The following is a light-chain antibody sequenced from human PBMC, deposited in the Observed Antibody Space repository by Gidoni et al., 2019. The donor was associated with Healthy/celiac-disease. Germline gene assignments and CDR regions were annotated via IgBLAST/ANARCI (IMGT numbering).Light chain of an antibody. J-gene: IGKJ1*01. Sequence: DIQMAQSPSSHSATVGDRVTITCRASQSISSYLNWYQQKPGKAPKLLIYAASSLQSGVPSRFSVTGAETDVTLTISSLQPSDFATYDCQQSYSTPRTFXQXTKVGIK. CDR2: AAS. V-gene: IGKV1-39*01. CDR1: QSISSY. CDR3: QQSYSTPRT.